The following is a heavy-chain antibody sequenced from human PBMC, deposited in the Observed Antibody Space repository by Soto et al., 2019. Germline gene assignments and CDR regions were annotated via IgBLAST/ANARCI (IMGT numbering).Heavy chain of an antibody. CDR1: GFTFSDFY. Sequence: PGGSLRLSCEVSGFTFSDFYMGWIRQAPGKGLEWLSYISPNSNYRQYAESVKGRHTISRDNAKNSLSLQVNSLRVEDTAVYCCVRGGGGGQFDSWGQGTLVTVSS. D-gene: IGHD2-21*01. CDR2: ISPNSNYR. V-gene: IGHV3-11*06. CDR3: VRGGGGGQFDS. J-gene: IGHJ4*02.